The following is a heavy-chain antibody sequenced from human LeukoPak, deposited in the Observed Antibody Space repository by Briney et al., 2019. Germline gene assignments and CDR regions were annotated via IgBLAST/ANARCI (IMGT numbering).Heavy chain of an antibody. CDR3: ARVREDDYEGFDY. CDR2: ISYDGSNK. V-gene: IGHV3-30-3*01. CDR1: GFTFSSYA. Sequence: QPRRSLRLSCAASGFTFSSYAMHWVRQAPGKGLEWVAVISYDGSNKYYADSVKGRFTISRDNSKNTLYLQMNSLRAEDTAVYYCARVREDDYEGFDYWGQGTLVTVSS. D-gene: IGHD4-17*01. J-gene: IGHJ4*02.